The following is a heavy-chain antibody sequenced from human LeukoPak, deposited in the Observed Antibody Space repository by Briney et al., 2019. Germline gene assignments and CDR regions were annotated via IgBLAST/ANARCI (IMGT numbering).Heavy chain of an antibody. D-gene: IGHD2-2*01. CDR2: IRYDGSNK. CDR1: GFTFSSYG. Sequence: PGGSLRLSCAASGFTFSSYGMHWVRQAPGKGLEWVAFIRYDGSNKYYADSVKGRFTISRDNSKNTLYLQMNSLRAEDTAVYYCARLSYCSSTSCSLWGQGTLVTVSS. J-gene: IGHJ4*02. CDR3: ARLSYCSSTSCSL. V-gene: IGHV3-30*02.